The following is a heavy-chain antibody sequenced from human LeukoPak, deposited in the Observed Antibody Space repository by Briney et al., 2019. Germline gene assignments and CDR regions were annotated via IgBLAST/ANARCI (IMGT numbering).Heavy chain of an antibody. CDR1: GFTFSIYA. V-gene: IGHV3-23*01. CDR3: AEEYYDTSGYYYVRY. Sequence: GGSLRLSCAASGFTFSIYAMSWVRQAPGKGLEWVSAISGSGGSTYYADSVKGRFTISRDNSKNTLYLQMNSLRAEDTAVYYCAEEYYDTSGYYYVRYWGQGTLVTVSS. CDR2: ISGSGGST. D-gene: IGHD3-22*01. J-gene: IGHJ4*02.